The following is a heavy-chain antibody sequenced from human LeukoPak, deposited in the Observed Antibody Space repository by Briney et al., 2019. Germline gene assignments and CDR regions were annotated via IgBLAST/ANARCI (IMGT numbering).Heavy chain of an antibody. D-gene: IGHD6-13*01. Sequence: GGSLRLSCEGSGFAFSNYWMGWVREAPGKGLQWVANIKTDGSEKYYVDSVKGRFTISRDNSKNTLYLQMNSLRAEDTAVYYCARDSVAAAGVDFDYWGQGTLVTVSS. V-gene: IGHV3-7*01. CDR3: ARDSVAAAGVDFDY. CDR1: GFAFSNYW. J-gene: IGHJ4*02. CDR2: IKTDGSEK.